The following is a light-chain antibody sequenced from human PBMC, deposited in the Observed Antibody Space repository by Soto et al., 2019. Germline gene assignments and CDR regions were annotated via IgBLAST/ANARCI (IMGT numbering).Light chain of an antibody. CDR3: HQYNTHPLT. Sequence: DKKMTQPPSTLSASVGDRVTINCRASQSISTWLAWYQQKPGKAPKLLIYKASSLEGGVPSRFSGSGSGTEFNITISSLQPDDVATYYCHQYNTHPLTFRGRTKV. CDR2: KAS. J-gene: IGKJ4*01. V-gene: IGKV1-5*03. CDR1: QSISTW.